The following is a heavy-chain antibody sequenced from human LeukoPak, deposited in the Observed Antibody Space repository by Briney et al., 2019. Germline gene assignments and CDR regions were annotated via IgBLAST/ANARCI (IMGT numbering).Heavy chain of an antibody. CDR1: GYTFTGYY. Sequence: ASVKVSCKASGYTFTGYYMHWVRQTPGQGLEWMGWINPNSGGTNYAQKFQGRVTMTRDTSISTAYMELSRLRSDDTAVYYCARDSGSYYYYYMDVWGKGTTVTVSS. CDR2: INPNSGGT. D-gene: IGHD1-26*01. J-gene: IGHJ6*03. CDR3: ARDSGSYYYYYMDV. V-gene: IGHV1-2*02.